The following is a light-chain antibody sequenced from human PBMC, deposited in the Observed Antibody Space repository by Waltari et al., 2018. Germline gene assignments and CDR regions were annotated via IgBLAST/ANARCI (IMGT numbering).Light chain of an antibody. V-gene: IGKV1-6*01. CDR2: AAS. CDR3: LQDFAYPRT. Sequence: AIQVTQSPSSLSAPVGNRVTITCRASQGIRKDLGWYQQKPGKAPRLLIYAASNLERGVPSRFSGSGSGTDFTLSISSLQPEDFATYYCLQDFAYPRTFGQGTKVEIK. J-gene: IGKJ1*01. CDR1: QGIRKD.